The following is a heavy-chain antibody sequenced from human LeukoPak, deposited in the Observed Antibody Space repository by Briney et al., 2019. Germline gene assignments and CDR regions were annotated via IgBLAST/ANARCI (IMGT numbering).Heavy chain of an antibody. CDR2: IYSGVPT. J-gene: IGHJ4*02. V-gene: IGHV4-4*09. D-gene: IGHD1-1*01. Sequence: SETLSLTCTTSGVSISRFYWSWVRQPPGKGLEWIGNIYSGVPTYFNPSLKSRVIISVDTSKNQFSLNLTSVTVADTAMYYCVQTTGWPGFDYWGQGILVTVSS. CDR1: GVSISRFY. CDR3: VQTTGWPGFDY.